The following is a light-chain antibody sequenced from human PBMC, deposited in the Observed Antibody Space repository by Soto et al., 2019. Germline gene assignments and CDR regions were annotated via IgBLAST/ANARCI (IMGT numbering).Light chain of an antibody. Sequence: EIMMTQSPGTLSASPGERATLSCRASQSVSSNLAWYQQKPGQAPRLLIYAVSTRATGIPARFSGSGSGTEFTLTISSLQSEDSAVYYCQQYNNWPPYTFGQGTKLEIE. J-gene: IGKJ2*01. V-gene: IGKV3-15*01. CDR2: AVS. CDR1: QSVSSN. CDR3: QQYNNWPPYT.